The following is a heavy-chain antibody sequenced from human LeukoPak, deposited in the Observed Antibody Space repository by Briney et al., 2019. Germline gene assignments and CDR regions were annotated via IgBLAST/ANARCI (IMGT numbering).Heavy chain of an antibody. V-gene: IGHV3-48*01. D-gene: IGHD3-22*01. CDR3: ARGGGGYYAYYFDY. CDR1: GFTFSSYS. CDR2: ISSSSSTI. J-gene: IGHJ4*02. Sequence: GGSLRLSCAASGFTFSSYSMNWVRQAPGKGLEWVSYISSSSSTIYYADSVKGRFTISRDNAKNSLYLQMNSLRAEDTAVYYCARGGGGYYAYYFDYWGQGTLVTVSS.